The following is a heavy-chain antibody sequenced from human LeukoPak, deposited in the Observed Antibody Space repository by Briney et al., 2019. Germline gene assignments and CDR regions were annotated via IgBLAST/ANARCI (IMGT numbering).Heavy chain of an antibody. D-gene: IGHD3-3*01. CDR1: GYTSTSYD. CDR3: ARGHRGTIFGVVTYYGMDV. CDR2: MNPNSGNT. J-gene: IGHJ6*02. Sequence: ASVKVSCKASGYTSTSYDINWVRQATGQGLEWMGWMNPNSGNTGYAQKFQGRVTMTRNTSISTAYMELSSLRSEDTAVYYCARGHRGTIFGVVTYYGMDVWGQGTTVTVSS. V-gene: IGHV1-8*01.